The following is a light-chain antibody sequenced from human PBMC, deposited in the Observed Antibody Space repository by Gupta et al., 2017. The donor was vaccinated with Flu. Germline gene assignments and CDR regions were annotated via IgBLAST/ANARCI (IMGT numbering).Light chain of an antibody. CDR3: QQRSTWPFT. CDR2: EAY. J-gene: IGKJ4*01. Sequence: PVTLTLSPGERATLSCRASQSVGGYLAWFQQKPGQAPRLLIYEAYKRAPGIPARFSASGTATAFTLTISSLEPEDFGVYYCQQRSTWPFTFGGGTHVEIK. V-gene: IGKV3-11*01. CDR1: QSVGGY.